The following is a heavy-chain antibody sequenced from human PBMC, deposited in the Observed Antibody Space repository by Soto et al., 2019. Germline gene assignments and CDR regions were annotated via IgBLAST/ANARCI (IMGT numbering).Heavy chain of an antibody. CDR1: GFTFSSYS. Sequence: GGSLRLSCAASGFTFSSYSMNWVRQAPGKGLEWVSSISSSSSYIYYADSVKGRFTISRDNAKNSLYLQMNSLRAEDTAVYYCARDLTRVGATTFGAFDIWGQGTMVTVSS. CDR2: ISSSSSYI. V-gene: IGHV3-21*01. J-gene: IGHJ3*02. CDR3: ARDLTRVGATTFGAFDI. D-gene: IGHD1-26*01.